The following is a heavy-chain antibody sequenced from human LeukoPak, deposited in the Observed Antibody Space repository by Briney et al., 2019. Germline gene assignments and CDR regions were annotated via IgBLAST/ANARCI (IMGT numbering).Heavy chain of an antibody. CDR3: AGYIVATKGRLIDY. D-gene: IGHD5-12*01. CDR2: INPNSGGT. CDR1: GYTFTGYY. J-gene: IGHJ4*02. Sequence: ASVKVSCKASGYTFTGYYMHRVRQAPGQGLEWMGWINPNSGGTNYAQKFQGRVTMTRDTSISTAYMELSRLRSDDTAVYYCAGYIVATKGRLIDYWGQGTLVTVSS. V-gene: IGHV1-2*02.